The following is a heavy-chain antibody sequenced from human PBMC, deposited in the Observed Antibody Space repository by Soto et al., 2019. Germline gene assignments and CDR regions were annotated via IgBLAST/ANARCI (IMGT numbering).Heavy chain of an antibody. CDR3: VSGVSANFDY. V-gene: IGHV3-23*01. CDR2: INSNGVDT. CDR1: GFTFRYHG. D-gene: IGHD2-8*01. J-gene: IGHJ4*02. Sequence: GGSLRLSCATSGFTFRYHGMSWVRQAPGKGLEWVSTINSNGVDTHYPDSVKGRFIISRDNSRNTLELHMSSRRAEDTALYYCVSGVSANFDYWGQGTMVTV.